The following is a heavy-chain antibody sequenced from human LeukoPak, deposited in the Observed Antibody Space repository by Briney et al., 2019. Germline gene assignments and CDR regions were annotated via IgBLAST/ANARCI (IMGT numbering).Heavy chain of an antibody. CDR2: IYDSGNT. CDR1: GVSMSSSPYY. V-gene: IGHV4-39*01. CDR3: ARHDCDSSRCSVNWFNP. D-gene: IGHD2/OR15-2a*01. J-gene: IGHJ5*02. Sequence: SETLSLTCTVSGVSMSSSPYYWGWIRQPPGKGLEWIGTIYDSGNTNYNPSLRSRLTISVDTSRNQFSLKLSSVTAADTAVYYCARHDCDSSRCSVNWFNPWGQGTLVTVSS.